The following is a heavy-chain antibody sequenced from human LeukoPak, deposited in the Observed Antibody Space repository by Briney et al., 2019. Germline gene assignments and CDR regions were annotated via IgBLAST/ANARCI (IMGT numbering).Heavy chain of an antibody. Sequence: SETLSLTCTVSGGSIRRYYWSWMRQPAGKGLEWIGRIYTSGSINYTPPLQSRVTMSVDKSKNQFSWKLSSVTAAHTAVYYCTEESGSGFDPWGQGTLVTVSS. CDR3: TEESGSGFDP. D-gene: IGHD6-19*01. CDR1: GGSIRRYY. CDR2: IYTSGSI. J-gene: IGHJ5*02. V-gene: IGHV4-4*07.